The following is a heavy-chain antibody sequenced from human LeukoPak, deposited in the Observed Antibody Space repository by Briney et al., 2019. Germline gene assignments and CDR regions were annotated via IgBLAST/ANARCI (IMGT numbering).Heavy chain of an antibody. D-gene: IGHD2-15*01. CDR2: ISAYNGNT. CDR3: ARDEPPEGPLVETPAGMDV. J-gene: IGHJ6*02. CDR1: GYTFTSYG. Sequence: ASVKVSCKASGYTFTSYGISWVRRAPGRGLEWMGWISAYNGNTNYAQKLQGRVTMTTDTSTSTAYMELRSLRSDDTAVYYCARDEPPEGPLVETPAGMDVWGQGTTVTVSS. V-gene: IGHV1-18*01.